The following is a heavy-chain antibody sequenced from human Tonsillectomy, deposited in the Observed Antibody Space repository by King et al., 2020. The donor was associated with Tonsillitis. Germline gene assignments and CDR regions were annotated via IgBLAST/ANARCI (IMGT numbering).Heavy chain of an antibody. CDR1: GFTFSRYG. V-gene: IGHV3-30*02. CDR3: AKDWGLVGVTCDYSGD. CDR2: IQYDASTK. D-gene: IGHD1-26*01. J-gene: IGHJ2*01. Sequence: VQLVESGGAVVQPGGSLRLSCAASGFTFSRYGIHWVRQAPGKGLEWVAFIQYDASTKYFADSVKGRFTISRDNSKNNLYLQMNSLRVEDTPLSYCAKDWGLVGVTCDYSGDWGRGTLVTVSS.